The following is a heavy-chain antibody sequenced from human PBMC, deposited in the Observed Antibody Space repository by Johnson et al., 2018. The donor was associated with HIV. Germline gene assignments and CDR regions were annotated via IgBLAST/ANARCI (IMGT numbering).Heavy chain of an antibody. Sequence: MMLVESGGSVIRPGGSLRLSCVGTGFTFENYGMSWVRQAPGKGLQWVSGINWNGDTTTYADSVKGRFTVSRDNAKRSLYLQLSNLRAEDPAVYYCATLEYSSSPGGYGAFDIWGQGTMVTVSS. CDR1: GFTFENYG. CDR2: INWNGDTT. J-gene: IGHJ3*02. V-gene: IGHV3-20*04. CDR3: ATLEYSSSPGGYGAFDI. D-gene: IGHD6-6*01.